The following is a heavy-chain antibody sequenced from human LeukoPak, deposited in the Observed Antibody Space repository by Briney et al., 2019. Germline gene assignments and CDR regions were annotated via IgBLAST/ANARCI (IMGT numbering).Heavy chain of an antibody. Sequence: ASVKVSCKASGYTFTSYGISWVRQAPGQGLEWMGWISAYNGNTNYAQKFQGRVTITTDTSTSTAYMELRSLRSDDTAVYYCATFIQAAARGYYFDYCGQGTLVTVSS. J-gene: IGHJ4*02. CDR1: GYTFTSYG. D-gene: IGHD6-6*01. CDR2: ISAYNGNT. CDR3: ATFIQAAARGYYFDY. V-gene: IGHV1-18*01.